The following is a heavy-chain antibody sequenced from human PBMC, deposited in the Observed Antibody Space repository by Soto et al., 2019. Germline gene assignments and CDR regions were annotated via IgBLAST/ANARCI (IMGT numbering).Heavy chain of an antibody. CDR1: GFTFSDYY. CDR3: ARDEAYCGGDCYSAIGLFDY. CDR2: ISSSGSTI. Sequence: QVQLVGSGGGLVKPGGSLRLSCAASGFTFSDYYMSWIRQGPGKGLEWVSYISSSGSTIYYADSVNGRFTISRDNAKNSLYLQMNSLRAEDTAVYYCARDEAYCGGDCYSAIGLFDYWGQGTLVTVSS. V-gene: IGHV3-11*01. J-gene: IGHJ4*02. D-gene: IGHD2-21*02.